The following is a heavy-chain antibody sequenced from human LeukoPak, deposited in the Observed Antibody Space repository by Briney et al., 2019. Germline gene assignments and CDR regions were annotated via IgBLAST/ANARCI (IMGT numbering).Heavy chain of an antibody. J-gene: IGHJ3*02. D-gene: IGHD3-22*01. Sequence: PGGSLRLSCAASGFTFGSYAMHWVRQAPGKGLEWVAVISYDGSNKYYADSVKGRFTISRDNSKNTLYLQMNSLRAEDTAVYYCARQYYYDSSGYYAEPAAFDIWGQGTMVTVSS. V-gene: IGHV3-30-3*01. CDR3: ARQYYYDSSGYYAEPAAFDI. CDR2: ISYDGSNK. CDR1: GFTFGSYA.